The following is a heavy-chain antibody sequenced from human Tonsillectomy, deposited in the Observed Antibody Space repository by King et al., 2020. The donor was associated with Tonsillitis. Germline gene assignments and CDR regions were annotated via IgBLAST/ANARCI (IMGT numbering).Heavy chain of an antibody. V-gene: IGHV4-34*01. CDR2: IIHSGSS. D-gene: IGHD6-13*01. Sequence: VQLQQWGAGLLKPSETLSLTCAVYGGSFSGHYWSWIRKPPGKGLEWIGEIIHSGSSNYNPSLKSRVTISVDRSKNQFSLKLSSVTAADTAVYYCARGRLSELIRWYGVYFDYWGQGTLVPVSS. J-gene: IGHJ4*02. CDR3: ARGRLSELIRWYGVYFDY. CDR1: GGSFSGHY.